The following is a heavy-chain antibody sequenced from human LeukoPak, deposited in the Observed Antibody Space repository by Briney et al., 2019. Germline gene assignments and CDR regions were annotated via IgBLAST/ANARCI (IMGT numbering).Heavy chain of an antibody. CDR1: GFTFSSYA. CDR3: AKVLSAMVDY. CDR2: ISSDGGST. V-gene: IGHV3-64*02. D-gene: IGHD5-18*01. Sequence: AGGSLRLSCAASGFTFSSYAMHWVRQAPGKGLEYVSAISSDGGSTYYADSVKGRFTISRDNSKNTPYLQMGSLRAEGMAVYYCAKVLSAMVDYWGQGTLVTVSS. J-gene: IGHJ4*02.